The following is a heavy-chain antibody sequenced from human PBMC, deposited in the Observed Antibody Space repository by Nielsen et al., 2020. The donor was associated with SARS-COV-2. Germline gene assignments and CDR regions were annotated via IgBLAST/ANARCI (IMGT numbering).Heavy chain of an antibody. V-gene: IGHV3-33*08. CDR2: IWYDGSNK. Sequence: GESLKISCAAPGFTFSSYGMHWVRQAPGKGLEWVAVIWYDGSNKYYADSVKGRFTISRDNSKNTLYLQMNSLRAEDTAVYYCARGYYYDSSGYYLEYYFDYWGQGTLVTVSS. D-gene: IGHD3-22*01. J-gene: IGHJ4*02. CDR3: ARGYYYDSSGYYLEYYFDY. CDR1: GFTFSSYG.